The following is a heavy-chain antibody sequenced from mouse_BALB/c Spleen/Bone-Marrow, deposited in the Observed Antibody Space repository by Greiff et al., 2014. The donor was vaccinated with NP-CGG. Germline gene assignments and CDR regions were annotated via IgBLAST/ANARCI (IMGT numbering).Heavy chain of an antibody. CDR3: ARQLGLRVDY. CDR2: ISNGGGST. Sequence: EVKLMESGGGLVQPGGSLKLSCAASGFTFSSYSMSWVRQTPEKRLEWVAYISNGGGSTYYPDTVKGRFTISRDNAKKTLYLQMSSLKSEDTAMYYCARQLGLRVDYWGQGSSVTVSS. D-gene: IGHD3-1*01. CDR1: GFTFSSYS. J-gene: IGHJ4*01. V-gene: IGHV5-12-2*01.